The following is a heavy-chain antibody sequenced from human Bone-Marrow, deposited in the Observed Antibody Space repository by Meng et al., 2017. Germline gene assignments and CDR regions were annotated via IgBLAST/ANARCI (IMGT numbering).Heavy chain of an antibody. CDR3: AKARLWGDNWFDP. J-gene: IGHJ5*02. Sequence: VELARWGAGLLKPLESLSLPWAVYGGSFSGYYWSWLRQPPGKGLEWIGEINHSGSTNYNPSLKSRVTISVDTSKNQFSLKLSSVTAADTAVYYCAKARLWGDNWFDPWGQGTLVTVSS. CDR2: INHSGST. D-gene: IGHD3-16*01. CDR1: GGSFSGYY. V-gene: IGHV4-34*01.